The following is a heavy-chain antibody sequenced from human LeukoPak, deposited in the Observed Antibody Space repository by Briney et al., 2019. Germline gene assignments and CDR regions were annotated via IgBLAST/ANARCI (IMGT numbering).Heavy chain of an antibody. J-gene: IGHJ4*02. CDR2: IIPIFGTA. V-gene: IGHV1-69*13. CDR3: ARAPPSNYYGSGSSVDY. D-gene: IGHD3-10*01. Sequence: SVKVSCKASGYTFTSYGISWVRQAPGQGLEWMGGIIPIFGTANYAQKFQGRVTITADESTSTAYMELSSLRSEDTAVYYCARAPPSNYYGSGSSVDYWGQGTLVTVSS. CDR1: GYTFTSYG.